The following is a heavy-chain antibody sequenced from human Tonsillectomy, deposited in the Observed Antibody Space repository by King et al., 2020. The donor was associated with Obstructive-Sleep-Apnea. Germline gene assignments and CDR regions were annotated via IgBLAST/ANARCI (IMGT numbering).Heavy chain of an antibody. CDR1: GFTFSRYA. Sequence: VQLVESGGGVVQPGRSLRLSCAASGFTFSRYAMHWVRQVPGEGLEWVAVISPDGSIKYYADSVQGRFTISRDNSKNTLYLQMNSLRAEDTAVYYCARDLVSDYILFVGNYFDYWGQGTLVTVSS. CDR2: ISPDGSIK. J-gene: IGHJ4*02. V-gene: IGHV3-30-3*01. D-gene: IGHD4-11*01. CDR3: ARDLVSDYILFVGNYFDY.